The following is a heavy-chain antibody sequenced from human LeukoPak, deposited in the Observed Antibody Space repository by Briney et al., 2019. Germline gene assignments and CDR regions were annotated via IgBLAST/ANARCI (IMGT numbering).Heavy chain of an antibody. CDR3: VKDLGQQWLVSYFDY. CDR1: GFTFSSYA. J-gene: IGHJ4*02. D-gene: IGHD6-19*01. V-gene: IGHV3-64D*06. Sequence: PGGSLRLSCSASGFTFSSYAMHWVRQAPGKGLEYVSAISSNGGSTYHADSVKGRFTISRDNSKNTLYLQMSSLRAEDTAVYYCVKDLGQQWLVSYFDYWGQGTLVTVSS. CDR2: ISSNGGST.